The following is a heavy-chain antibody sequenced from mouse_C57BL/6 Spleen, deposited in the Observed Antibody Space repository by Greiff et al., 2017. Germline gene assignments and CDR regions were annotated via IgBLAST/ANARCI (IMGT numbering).Heavy chain of an antibody. CDR3: ARGGNYPYWYFDV. V-gene: IGHV1-64*01. Sequence: QVQLQQPGAELVKPGASVKLSCTASGYTFTSYWMYWVKQRPGQGLEWIGMINPNSGSTNYNEKFKSKATLTVDKSSSTAYMQLSSLTSEDSAVYYCARGGNYPYWYFDVWGTGTTVTVSS. CDR1: GYTFTSYW. J-gene: IGHJ1*03. CDR2: INPNSGST. D-gene: IGHD2-1*01.